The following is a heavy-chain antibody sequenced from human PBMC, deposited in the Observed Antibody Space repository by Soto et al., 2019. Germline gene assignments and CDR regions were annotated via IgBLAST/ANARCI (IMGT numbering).Heavy chain of an antibody. J-gene: IGHJ4*02. D-gene: IGHD2-8*01. CDR2: ISYDGSNK. Sequence: QVQLVESGGGVVQPGRSLRLSCAASGFTFSSYAMHWVRQAPGKGLEWVAVISYDGSNKYYADSVKGRFTISRDNSKNTLYLQMNSLRAEDTAVYYCARARQSLRCVDYWGQGTLVTVSS. CDR3: ARARQSLRCVDY. V-gene: IGHV3-30-3*01. CDR1: GFTFSSYA.